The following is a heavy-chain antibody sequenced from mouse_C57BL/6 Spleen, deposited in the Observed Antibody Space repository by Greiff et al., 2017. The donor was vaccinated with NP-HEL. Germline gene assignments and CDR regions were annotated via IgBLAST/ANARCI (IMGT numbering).Heavy chain of an antibody. J-gene: IGHJ3*01. CDR1: GYTFTDYY. V-gene: IGHV1-26*01. CDR2: INPNNGGT. CDR3: AKPYDYDEGLAWFAY. Sequence: VQLQQSGPELVKPGASVKISCKASGYTFTDYYMNWVKQSHGKSLEWIGDINPNNGGTSYNQKFKGKATLTVDKSSSTAYMELRSLTSEDSAVYYCAKPYDYDEGLAWFAYWGQGTLVTVSA. D-gene: IGHD2-4*01.